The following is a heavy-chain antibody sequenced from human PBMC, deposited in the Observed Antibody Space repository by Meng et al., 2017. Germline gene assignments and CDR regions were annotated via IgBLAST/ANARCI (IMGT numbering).Heavy chain of an antibody. CDR1: GFTFSSYS. CDR2: ISSSSSYI. V-gene: IGHV3-21*01. CDR3: ARPLIVGATNWNGFYYYYGMDV. D-gene: IGHD1-26*01. Sequence: ESLKISCAASGFTFSSYSMNWVRQAPGKGLEWVSSISSSSSYIYYADSVKGRFTISRDNAKNSLYLQMNSLRAEDTAVYYCARPLIVGATNWNGFYYYYGMDVWGQGTTVTVSS. J-gene: IGHJ6*02.